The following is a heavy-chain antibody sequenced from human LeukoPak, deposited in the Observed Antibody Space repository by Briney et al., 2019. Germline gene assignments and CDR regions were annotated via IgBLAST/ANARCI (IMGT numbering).Heavy chain of an antibody. CDR3: ARGGYSSSWYHDS. J-gene: IGHJ4*02. V-gene: IGHV3-21*01. CDR1: GFTFSNAW. Sequence: PGGSLRLSCAASGFTFSNAWMSWVRQAPGKGLEWVSSISSSSSYMCYADSVKGRFTISRDNAKNSLYMQVNSLRAEDTAVYYCARGGYSSSWYHDSWGQGTLVTVSS. D-gene: IGHD6-13*01. CDR2: ISSSSSYM.